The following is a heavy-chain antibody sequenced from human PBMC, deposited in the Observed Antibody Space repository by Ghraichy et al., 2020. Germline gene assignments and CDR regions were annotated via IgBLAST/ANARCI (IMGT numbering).Heavy chain of an antibody. Sequence: SQTLSLTCAISGDSVSSNSVAWNWIRQSPSRGLEWLGRTYRMANESAESVKRRITINPDTSKNQFSLQLNSVTPEDTAVYYCARGRNNAFDIWGQGTMVTVSS. CDR3: ARGRNNAFDI. CDR1: GDSVSSNSVA. V-gene: IGHV6-1*01. D-gene: IGHD2/OR15-2a*01. J-gene: IGHJ3*02. CDR2: TYRMAN.